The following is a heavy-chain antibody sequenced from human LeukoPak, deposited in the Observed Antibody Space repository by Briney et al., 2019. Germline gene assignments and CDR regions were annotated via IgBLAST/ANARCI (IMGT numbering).Heavy chain of an antibody. CDR2: IYYSGST. V-gene: IGHV4-59*01. Sequence: SQTLSLTCTVSGGSISSYYWSWIRQPPGKGLEWIGYIYYSGSTNYKPPLKSRVTISIDVTKNQISLRLSSVTAADTAVYYCARQITPQWAGRYFDWLLYPMGANYFDYWGQGTLVTVSS. CDR1: GGSISSYY. CDR3: ARQITPQWAGRYFDWLLYPMGANYFDY. D-gene: IGHD3-9*01. J-gene: IGHJ4*02.